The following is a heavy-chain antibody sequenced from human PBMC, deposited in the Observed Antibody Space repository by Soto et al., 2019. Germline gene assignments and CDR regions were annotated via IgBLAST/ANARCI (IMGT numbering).Heavy chain of an antibody. J-gene: IGHJ6*02. V-gene: IGHV4-34*01. D-gene: IGHD6-19*01. Sequence: PSETRSLTCAGFGDSLRGQAWLLIRQSPGKGLEWIGELDQSGGTNYNPSLKSRAIISDDTSKNQFSLTLTSVTAADTAVYYCAREDSNGWSGESLDVWGQGPTVT. CDR2: LDQSGGT. CDR1: GDSLRGQA. CDR3: AREDSNGWSGESLDV.